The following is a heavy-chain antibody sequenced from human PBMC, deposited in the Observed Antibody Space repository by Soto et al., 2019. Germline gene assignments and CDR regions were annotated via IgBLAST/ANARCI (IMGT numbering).Heavy chain of an antibody. Sequence: GGSLRLSCAISGFSVSSNYLSWVRQAPGKGLEWVSTVSGSGGSTYYADSVKGRFTISRDNSQNTLYLQMNSLRADDTAVYYCAKLTVVPGASSNFDYWGQGTLVTVSS. V-gene: IGHV3-23*01. CDR1: GFSVSSNY. J-gene: IGHJ4*02. CDR2: VSGSGGST. CDR3: AKLTVVPGASSNFDY. D-gene: IGHD2-2*01.